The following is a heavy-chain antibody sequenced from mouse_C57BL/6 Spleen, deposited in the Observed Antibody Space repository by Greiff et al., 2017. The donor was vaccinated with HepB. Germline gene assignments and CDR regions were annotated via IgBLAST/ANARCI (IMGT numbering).Heavy chain of an antibody. J-gene: IGHJ2*01. CDR1: GYAFTNYL. CDR3: ARMGREVY. V-gene: IGHV1-54*01. Sequence: VQLQQSGAELVRPGTSVKVSCKASGYAFTNYLIEWVKQRPGQGLEWIGVINPGSGGTNYNEKFKGKATLTADKSSSTAYMQLSSLTSEDSAVYFCARMGREVYWGQGTTLTVSS. D-gene: IGHD4-1*01. CDR2: INPGSGGT.